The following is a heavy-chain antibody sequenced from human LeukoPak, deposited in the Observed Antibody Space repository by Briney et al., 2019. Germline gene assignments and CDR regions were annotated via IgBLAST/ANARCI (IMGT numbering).Heavy chain of an antibody. D-gene: IGHD3-22*01. CDR1: GFTFTSYW. CDR2: IKQDGSEK. CDR3: ARAGYNFDSGGLFYAFDI. J-gene: IGHJ3*02. Sequence: PGGSLRLSCAASGFTFTSYWMSWVRQAPGKGLEWVANIKQDGSEKYYVDFVKGRFTNSRDNAKNSLFLQMNSLRAEHTAVYYCARAGYNFDSGGLFYAFDIWGQGTMVTVSS. V-gene: IGHV3-7*01.